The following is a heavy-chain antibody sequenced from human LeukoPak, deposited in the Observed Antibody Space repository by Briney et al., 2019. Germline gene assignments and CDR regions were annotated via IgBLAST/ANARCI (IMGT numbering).Heavy chain of an antibody. CDR1: GFTFSDYY. V-gene: IGHV3-11*06. J-gene: IGHJ3*02. Sequence: GGSLRLSCAASGFTFSDYYMSWIRQAPGKGLEWVSYISSSSSYIYYADSVKGRFTISRDNAKNSLYLQMNSLRAEDTAVYYCARVRAAAATGAFDIWGQGTMVTVSS. D-gene: IGHD6-13*01. CDR3: ARVRAAAATGAFDI. CDR2: ISSSSSYI.